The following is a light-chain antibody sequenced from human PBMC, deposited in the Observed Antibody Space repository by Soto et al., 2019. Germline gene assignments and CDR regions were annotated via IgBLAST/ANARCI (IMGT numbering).Light chain of an antibody. J-gene: IGLJ1*01. CDR2: DVN. Sequence: SVLHQPASVSGSPGQSIALSCNGTSSDVGSYNSVSWYQQYPGKAPKLMIHDVNNRPSGVSDRFSGSKSGNTASLTISGLQAEGEDAYYCSSFKSSTSYVFGSGTKVTVL. CDR3: SSFKSSTSYV. V-gene: IGLV2-14*01. CDR1: SSDVGSYNS.